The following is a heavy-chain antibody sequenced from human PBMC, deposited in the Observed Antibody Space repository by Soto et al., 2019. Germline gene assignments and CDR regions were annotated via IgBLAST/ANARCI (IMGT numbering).Heavy chain of an antibody. CDR2: TYYRSKWYY. V-gene: IGHV6-1*01. D-gene: IGHD1-26*01. Sequence: SLTCAITGYRFSLNMAGWSWVRQSPSRGLEWLGRTYYRSKWYYEYAVSVRGRITINPDTSKNQYSLQLNSVTPEDTAVYFCARGEQYSGRIFDYWGQGTLVTVSS. J-gene: IGHJ4*01. CDR3: ARGEQYSGRIFDY. CDR1: GYRFSLNMAG.